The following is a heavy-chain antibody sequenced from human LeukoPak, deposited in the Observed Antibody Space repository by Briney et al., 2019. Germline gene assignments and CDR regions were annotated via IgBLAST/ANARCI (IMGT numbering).Heavy chain of an antibody. D-gene: IGHD3-3*01. CDR2: IKQDGSEK. V-gene: IGHV3-7*01. CDR3: ARGTEYYDFWSGYYTPNYFDY. J-gene: IGHJ4*02. CDR1: GFTLSSYW. Sequence: PGGSLRLSCAASGFTLSSYWMSWVRQAPGKGLEWVANIKQDGSEKYYVDSVKGRFTISRDNAKNSLYLQMNSLRAEDTAVYYCARGTEYYDFWSGYYTPNYFDYWGQGTLVTVSS.